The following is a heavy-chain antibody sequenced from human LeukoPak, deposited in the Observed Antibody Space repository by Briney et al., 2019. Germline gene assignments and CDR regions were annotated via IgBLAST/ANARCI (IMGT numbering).Heavy chain of an antibody. CDR1: GFTFGSYS. J-gene: IGHJ6*02. CDR3: ARDDFWSAHKYGMDV. V-gene: IGHV3-48*02. CDR2: ISSSSSTI. D-gene: IGHD3-3*01. Sequence: GGSLRLSCAASGFTFGSYSMNWVRQAPGKGLEWVSYISSSSSTIYYADSVKGRFTISRDNAKNSLYLQMNSLRDEDTAVYYCARDDFWSAHKYGMDVWGQGTTVTVSS.